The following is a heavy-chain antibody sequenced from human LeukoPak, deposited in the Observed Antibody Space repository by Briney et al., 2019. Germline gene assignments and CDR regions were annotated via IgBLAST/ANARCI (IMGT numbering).Heavy chain of an antibody. CDR3: ARGRDYYDSSGYYYVDY. Sequence: PGGSLRLSCAASGFTFSSYSMNWVRQAPGKGLEWVSSISSSSSYIYYADSVKGRFTISRDNAKNSLYLQMNSLRAEDTAVYYCARGRDYYDSSGYYYVDYCGQGTLVTVSS. CDR1: GFTFSSYS. V-gene: IGHV3-21*01. CDR2: ISSSSSYI. J-gene: IGHJ4*02. D-gene: IGHD3-22*01.